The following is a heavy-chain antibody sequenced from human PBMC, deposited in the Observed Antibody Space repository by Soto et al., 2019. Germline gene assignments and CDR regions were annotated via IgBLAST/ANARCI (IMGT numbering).Heavy chain of an antibody. V-gene: IGHV4-30-2*01. Sequence: PSETLSLTCAVSGGSISSGGYSWSWIRQPPGKGLEWIGYIYHSGSTYYNPSLKSRVTISVDRSKNQFSLKLSSVTAADTAVYYCARALHYDFWSGYYGRWFAPWGQGTLVTVSS. D-gene: IGHD3-3*01. J-gene: IGHJ5*02. CDR2: IYHSGST. CDR1: GGSISSGGYS. CDR3: ARALHYDFWSGYYGRWFAP.